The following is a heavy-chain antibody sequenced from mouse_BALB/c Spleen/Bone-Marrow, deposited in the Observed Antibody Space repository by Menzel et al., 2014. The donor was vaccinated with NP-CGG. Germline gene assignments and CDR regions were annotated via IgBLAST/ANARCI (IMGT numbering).Heavy chain of an antibody. Sequence: QVQLQQSGAELAKPGASVKMSCKASGYTFTSYWMHWVKQRPGQGLEWIGYINPSTGYTEYNQKFKDKATLTAYKSSGTAYMQLSSLTSEDSAVYYCARSPHYYDLDYWGQGTTLTVSS. V-gene: IGHV1-7*01. CDR3: ARSPHYYDLDY. D-gene: IGHD1-2*01. J-gene: IGHJ2*01. CDR2: INPSTGYT. CDR1: GYTFTSYW.